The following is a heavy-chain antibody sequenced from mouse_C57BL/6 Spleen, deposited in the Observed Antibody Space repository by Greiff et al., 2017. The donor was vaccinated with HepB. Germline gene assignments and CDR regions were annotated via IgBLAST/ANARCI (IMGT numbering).Heavy chain of an antibody. CDR3: ARRGQLRPLYAMDY. D-gene: IGHD3-2*02. CDR2: ISGGGGNT. CDR1: GFTFSSYT. Sequence: EVMLVESGGGLVKPGGSLKLSCAASGFTFSSYTMSWVRQTPEKRLEWVATISGGGGNTYYPDSVKGRFTISRDNAKNTLYLQMSSLRSEDTALYYCARRGQLRPLYAMDYWGQGTSVTVSS. J-gene: IGHJ4*01. V-gene: IGHV5-9*01.